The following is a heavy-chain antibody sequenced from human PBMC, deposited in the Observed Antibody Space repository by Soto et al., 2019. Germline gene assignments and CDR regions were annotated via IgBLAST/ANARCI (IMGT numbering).Heavy chain of an antibody. CDR2: IYYSGST. V-gene: IGHV4-30-4*01. CDR1: GGSIRSGDYY. D-gene: IGHD4-17*01. J-gene: IGHJ6*02. Sequence: SETLSLTCTVSGGSIRSGDYYWSWIRQPPGKGLESIGYIYYSGSTYYNPSLKSRVTISVDTSKNQFSLKLSSVTAADTAVYYCARDSPTLGLDVWGQGTTVTVSS. CDR3: ARDSPTLGLDV.